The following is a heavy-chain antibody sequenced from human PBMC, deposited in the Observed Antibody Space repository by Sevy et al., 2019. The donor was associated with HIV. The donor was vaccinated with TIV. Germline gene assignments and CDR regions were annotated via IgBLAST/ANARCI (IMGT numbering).Heavy chain of an antibody. J-gene: IGHJ4*02. Sequence: SETLSLTCAVSGYSISSGYYWGWIRQPPGKGLEWIGSIYHSGGTYYNPSLKSRVTISVDTSKNQFSLKLSSVTAADTAVYYCARLGYSSTWAGFDYWGQGTLVTVSS. CDR1: GYSISSGYY. CDR2: IYHSGGT. V-gene: IGHV4-38-2*01. CDR3: ARLGYSSTWAGFDY. D-gene: IGHD6-13*01.